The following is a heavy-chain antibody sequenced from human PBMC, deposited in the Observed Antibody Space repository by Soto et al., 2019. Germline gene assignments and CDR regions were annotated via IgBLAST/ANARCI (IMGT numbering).Heavy chain of an antibody. CDR3: ARDGAAGGNSVYFDY. V-gene: IGHV4-30-4*01. CDR1: GGSISSGDYY. Sequence: SETLSLTCSVSGGSISSGDYYWSWIRQPPGKGLEWIGYIYYTGSTYYNPSLKSRLSLSVDTSKNQLSLRLSSVTAADTAVYYCARDGAAGGNSVYFDYWGQGILVTVSS. CDR2: IYYTGST. D-gene: IGHD2-21*02. J-gene: IGHJ4*02.